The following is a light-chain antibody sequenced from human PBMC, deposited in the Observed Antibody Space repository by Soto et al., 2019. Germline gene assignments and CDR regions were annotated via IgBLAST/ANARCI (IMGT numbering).Light chain of an antibody. J-gene: IGKJ3*01. Sequence: DIVMSQSPLSLPVTPGEPASISCRSGESLLHGNGYNYLDWYLQKPGQSPQLLFYLGSTRVSGVPDRFSGSGSGTDFTLKISRVEAEDVGVYFCMQALQTPFTFGPGTKVEIK. V-gene: IGKV2-28*01. CDR3: MQALQTPFT. CDR2: LGS. CDR1: ESLLHGNGYNY.